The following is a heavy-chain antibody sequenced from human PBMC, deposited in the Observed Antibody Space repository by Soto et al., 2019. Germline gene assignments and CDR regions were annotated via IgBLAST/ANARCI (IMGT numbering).Heavy chain of an antibody. D-gene: IGHD2-2*01. CDR2: INHSGST. CDR1: GGSFSGYY. CDR3: ARGPAGVGDY. Sequence: QVQLQQWGAGLLKPSETLSLTCAVYGGSFSGYYWSWIRQPPGKGLEWIGEINHSGSTNYNPSLKSRVTISVDTSKNQFSLKLSSVTAADTAVYYCARGPAGVGDYWGQGTLVTVSS. V-gene: IGHV4-34*01. J-gene: IGHJ4*02.